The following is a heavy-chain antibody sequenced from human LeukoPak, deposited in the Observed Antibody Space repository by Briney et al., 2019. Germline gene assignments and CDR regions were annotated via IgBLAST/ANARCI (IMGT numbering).Heavy chain of an antibody. D-gene: IGHD7-27*01. J-gene: IGHJ3*02. Sequence: SKTLSLTCTVSGGSISSYYWSWIRQPPGKGLEWIGYIYYSGSTNYNPSLKSRVTISVDTSKNQFSLKLSSVTAADTAMYYCARPQDFGLTGMNAFDIWGQGTMVTASS. CDR1: GGSISSYY. CDR2: IYYSGST. V-gene: IGHV4-59*01. CDR3: ARPQDFGLTGMNAFDI.